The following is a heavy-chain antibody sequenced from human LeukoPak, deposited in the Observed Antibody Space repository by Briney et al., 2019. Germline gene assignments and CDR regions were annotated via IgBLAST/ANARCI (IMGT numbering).Heavy chain of an antibody. CDR3: ARETGYSSGWIDAFDI. CDR1: GFTFDDYG. D-gene: IGHD6-19*01. J-gene: IGHJ3*02. V-gene: IGHV3-20*04. CDR2: INWNGGST. Sequence: GGSLRLSCAASGFTFDDYGMSWVRQAPGKGLEWVSGINWNGGSTGYADSVKGRFTISRDNAKNSLYLQMNSLRAEDTALYYCARETGYSSGWIDAFDIWGQGTMVTVSS.